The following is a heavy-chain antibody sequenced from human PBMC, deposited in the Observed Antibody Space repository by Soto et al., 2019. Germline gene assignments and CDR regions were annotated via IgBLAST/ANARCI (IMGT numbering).Heavy chain of an antibody. CDR2: LYSNGAT. D-gene: IGHD1-26*01. CDR1: GFTVSDHF. V-gene: IGHV3-53*01. J-gene: IGHJ4*02. CDR3: ARDSVGGGLNY. Sequence: EVQLMESGGNLIQPGKSLKLSCVASGFTVSDHFISWVRQAPGKGLEWVSTLYSNGATYYADSVKDRFTIYRDNSKNTVYLQLNSLRVGDTAFYYCARDSVGGGLNYWGRGTLVTVSS.